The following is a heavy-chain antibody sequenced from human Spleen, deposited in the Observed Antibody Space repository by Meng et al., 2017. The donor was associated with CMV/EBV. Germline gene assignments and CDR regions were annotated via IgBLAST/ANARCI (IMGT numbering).Heavy chain of an antibody. J-gene: IGHJ6*02. D-gene: IGHD3-3*01. V-gene: IGHV4-39*07. CDR1: GASIATSNTYY. Sequence: SETLSLTCTVSGASIATSNTYYWGWIRQPPGKGLEWIGSIFESGSTNYNPSLKSRVTISVDTSKNQFSLKLSSVTAADTAVYYCARDVGFGWDFWSGYYALGYYGMDVWGQGTTVTVSS. CDR3: ARDVGFGWDFWSGYYALGYYGMDV. CDR2: IFESGST.